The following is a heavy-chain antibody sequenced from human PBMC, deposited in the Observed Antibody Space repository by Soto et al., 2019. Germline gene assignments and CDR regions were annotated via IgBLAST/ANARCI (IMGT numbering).Heavy chain of an antibody. CDR1: GFSLSTSGVG. Sequence: QITLKESGPTLVKPTQTLTLTCTFSGFSLSTSGVGVGWIRQPPGKALEWLALIYWDDDKRYSPSLRSRLTLSKDTSKNQVVLTITTMDPVDTATYHCIQSRCGGDCLQSYASHYYYGMDVWGQGTTVTVSS. V-gene: IGHV2-5*02. J-gene: IGHJ6*02. D-gene: IGHD2-21*02. CDR3: IQSRCGGDCLQSYASHYYYGMDV. CDR2: IYWDDDK.